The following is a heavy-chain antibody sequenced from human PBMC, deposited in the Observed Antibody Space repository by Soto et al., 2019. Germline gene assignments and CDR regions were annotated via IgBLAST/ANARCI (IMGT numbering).Heavy chain of an antibody. CDR2: ISSNGDST. J-gene: IGHJ4*02. D-gene: IGHD3-10*01. CDR1: GFSFSTHA. CDR3: ARADYGTFDK. V-gene: IGHV3-64*02. Sequence: GGSLRLSCAASGFSFSTHAMNWVRQAPGKGLEYVSVISSNGDSTFYVDSVKGRFTISRDNSKNTLYLQMGSLRPEDMAVYYCARADYGTFDKWGPGTLVTVS.